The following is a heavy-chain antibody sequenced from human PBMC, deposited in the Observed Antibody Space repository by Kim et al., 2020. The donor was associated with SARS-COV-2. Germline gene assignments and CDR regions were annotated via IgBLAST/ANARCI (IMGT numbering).Heavy chain of an antibody. CDR2: IYPGDSDT. V-gene: IGHV5-51*01. CDR1: GYSFTSYW. D-gene: IGHD5-12*01. Sequence: GESLKISCKGSGYSFTSYWIGWVRQMPGKGLEWMGIIYPGDSDTRYSPSFQGQVTISADKSISTAYLQWSSLKASDTAMYYCARRGERWLQLQDVDYWGQGSLVTVSS. J-gene: IGHJ4*02. CDR3: ARRGERWLQLQDVDY.